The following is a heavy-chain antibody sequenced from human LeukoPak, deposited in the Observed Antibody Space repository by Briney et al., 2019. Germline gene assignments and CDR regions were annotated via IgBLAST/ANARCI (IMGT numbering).Heavy chain of an antibody. CDR3: ARDGHGSTPLDY. CDR2: IDSDGSDT. Sequence: GGSLRLSCVASGFTFGSYWMRWVRQAPGKGLVWVSRIDSDGSDTTYADSVKGRFTISRDNAKNTLYLQMNSLRAEDTAVYYCARDGHGSTPLDYWGQGTLVIVSS. V-gene: IGHV3-74*01. J-gene: IGHJ4*02. CDR1: GFTFGSYW. D-gene: IGHD2-15*01.